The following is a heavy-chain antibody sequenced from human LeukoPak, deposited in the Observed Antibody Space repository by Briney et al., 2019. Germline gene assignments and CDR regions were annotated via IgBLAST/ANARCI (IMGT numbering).Heavy chain of an antibody. D-gene: IGHD2-21*01. CDR3: AREIAKFNDY. V-gene: IGHV3-21*01. J-gene: IGHJ4*02. Sequence: NPGGSLRLSCAASGFTFSSYAMSWVRQAPGKGLEWVSSISSSSSYIYYADSVKGRFTLSRDNAKNSLYLQMNSLRAEDTAVYYCAREIAKFNDYWGQGTLVTVSS. CDR1: GFTFSSYA. CDR2: ISSSSSYI.